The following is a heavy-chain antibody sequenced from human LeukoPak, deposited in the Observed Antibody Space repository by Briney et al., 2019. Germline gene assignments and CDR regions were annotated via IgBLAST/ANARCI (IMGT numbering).Heavy chain of an antibody. V-gene: IGHV3-30*02. CDR2: IRYDGSNK. Sequence: PGGSLRLSCAASGFTFSNYDMHWVRQAPGKGLEWVAFIRYDGSNKYYADSVKGRFTISRDNSKNTLYLQMNSLRAEDTAVYYCAKTTGGYCSSTSCSIDSWGQGTLVTVSS. J-gene: IGHJ4*02. CDR1: GFTFSNYD. CDR3: AKTTGGYCSSTSCSIDS. D-gene: IGHD2-2*01.